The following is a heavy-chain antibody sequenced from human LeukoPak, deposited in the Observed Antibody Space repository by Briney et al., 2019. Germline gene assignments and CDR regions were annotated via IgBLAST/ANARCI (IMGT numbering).Heavy chain of an antibody. CDR2: IYYSGST. CDR1: GGSISSYY. Sequence: SETLSLTCTVSGGSISSYYWGWLRQPPGKGLEWLGDIYYSGSTNYNPSLKSRVTISVDTSKNQFSLKLSSVTAADTAVYYCARHSGSGYYSYYYYYGMDVWGQGTTVTVSS. D-gene: IGHD3-22*01. J-gene: IGHJ6*02. V-gene: IGHV4-59*08. CDR3: ARHSGSGYYSYYYYYGMDV.